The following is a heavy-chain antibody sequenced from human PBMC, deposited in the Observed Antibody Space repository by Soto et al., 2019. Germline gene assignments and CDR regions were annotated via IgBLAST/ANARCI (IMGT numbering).Heavy chain of an antibody. CDR2: IIPMFDIA. J-gene: IGHJ3*02. D-gene: IGHD6-13*01. V-gene: IGHV1-69*02. CDR3: TLGSWTAVVFAI. Sequence: QVQLVQSGVEVKKPGSSVKVSGKSAGGSFSIYTVFWERQAPGQGLEWMGRIIPMFDIANYAQNFQGRVTVNEDKFTDTVYMEMLTLRSDVTAVYYWTLGSWTAVVFAILGPGTLVTVS. CDR1: GGSFSIYT.